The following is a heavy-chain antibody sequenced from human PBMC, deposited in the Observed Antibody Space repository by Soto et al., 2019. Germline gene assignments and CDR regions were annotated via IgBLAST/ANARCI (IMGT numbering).Heavy chain of an antibody. CDR1: GGTISSNS. CDR2: SIPLVGTT. D-gene: IGHD3-16*01. Sequence: SVKVSCKASGGTISSNSINWVRQAPGQDLEWMGSSIPLVGTTGYAQNFQGRVRISADKFTNTAYMELSSLRSEDTAVYFCARAVLSSSRPSYYEYGMDVWGQGTTVTVSS. V-gene: IGHV1-69*08. J-gene: IGHJ6*02. CDR3: ARAVLSSSRPSYYEYGMDV.